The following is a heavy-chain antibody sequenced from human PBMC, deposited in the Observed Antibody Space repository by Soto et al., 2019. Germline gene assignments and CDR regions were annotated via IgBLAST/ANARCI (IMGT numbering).Heavy chain of an antibody. CDR3: ARDPRYSWNYRRDYYYGMDV. V-gene: IGHV3-21*01. CDR1: GFTFSSYS. Sequence: LRLSCAASGFTFSSYSMNWVRQAPGKGLEWVSSIGSSTSYIYYADSVKGRFTISRDNAENSLFLQMNSLRAEDTAVYYYARDPRYSWNYRRDYYYGMDVWGQGTTVTVSS. J-gene: IGHJ6*02. D-gene: IGHD1-7*01. CDR2: IGSSTSYI.